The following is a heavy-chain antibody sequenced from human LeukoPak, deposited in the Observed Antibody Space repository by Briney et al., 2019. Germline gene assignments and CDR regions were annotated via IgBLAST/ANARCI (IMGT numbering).Heavy chain of an antibody. D-gene: IGHD5-12*01. J-gene: IGHJ4*02. CDR1: RFTFSSYG. CDR2: IRYDGSNS. CDR3: AKDQWIEQMLGSHCDY. Sequence: GGSLRLSCVGSRFTFSSYGMHWVRQAPGEGLEWVAFIRYDGSNSYYIDSVKGRFTISRDNSKNTLYLQMNSLRAEDTAVYYCAKDQWIEQMLGSHCDYWGQGTLVAVSS. V-gene: IGHV3-30*02.